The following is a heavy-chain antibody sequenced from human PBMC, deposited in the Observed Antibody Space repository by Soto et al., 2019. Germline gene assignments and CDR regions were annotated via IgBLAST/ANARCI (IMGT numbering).Heavy chain of an antibody. D-gene: IGHD6-13*01. CDR2: IYYSGST. Sequence: PSETLSLTCTVSGGSISSYYCSWIRQPPGKGLEWIGYIYYSGSTNYNPSLKSRVTISVDTSKNQFSLKLSSVTAADTAVYYCARERAAAAAANWLDPWGQGTLVTVSS. CDR1: GGSISSYY. CDR3: ARERAAAAAANWLDP. J-gene: IGHJ5*02. V-gene: IGHV4-59*01.